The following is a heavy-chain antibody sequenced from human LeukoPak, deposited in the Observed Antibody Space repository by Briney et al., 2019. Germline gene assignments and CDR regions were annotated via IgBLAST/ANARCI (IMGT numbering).Heavy chain of an antibody. Sequence: PGGSLRLSCAASGFTFSSYEMDWVRQSPGKGLEWVACISGSGSIIYYAESVKGRFSISRDNTQNSLSLQMSSLKAEDTAVYYCVREAAATLFDYWGQGTLVTVSS. V-gene: IGHV3-48*03. CDR1: GFTFSSYE. J-gene: IGHJ4*02. D-gene: IGHD1-26*01. CDR3: VREAAATLFDY. CDR2: ISGSGSII.